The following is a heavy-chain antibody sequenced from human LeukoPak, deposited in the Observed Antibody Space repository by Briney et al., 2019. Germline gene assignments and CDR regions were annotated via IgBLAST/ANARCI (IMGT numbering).Heavy chain of an antibody. D-gene: IGHD1-1*01. CDR1: GSSLTELS. Sequence: GASVKVSCKVSGSSLTELSMHWVRQAPGKGLEWMGGFDPQSGETVYAQKFQGRLSMTEDTSTDTANVELKSLGSADTAMYFCAGMATTGNYWGQGTLVTVSS. J-gene: IGHJ4*02. CDR2: FDPQSGET. V-gene: IGHV1-24*01. CDR3: AGMATTGNY.